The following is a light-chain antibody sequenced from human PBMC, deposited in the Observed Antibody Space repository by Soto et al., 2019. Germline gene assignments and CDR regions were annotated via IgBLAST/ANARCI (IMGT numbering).Light chain of an antibody. CDR2: CAS. Sequence: EIVMTQSPATLSVSPGERATLSCRASQSVSTNLAWYQQKPGQAPRLLIYCASTRATGIPARFSGSGSGTEFTLTISSLQSEDFSVYYCQHYNSWPPWTFGQGTKVEIK. V-gene: IGKV3-15*01. CDR3: QHYNSWPPWT. J-gene: IGKJ1*01. CDR1: QSVSTN.